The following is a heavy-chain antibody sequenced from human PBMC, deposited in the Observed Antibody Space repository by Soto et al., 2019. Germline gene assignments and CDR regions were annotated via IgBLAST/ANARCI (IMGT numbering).Heavy chain of an antibody. CDR3: AREKGRPYYYGSGNSRLDY. D-gene: IGHD3-10*01. CDR1: GDSVSSNSAA. J-gene: IGHJ4*02. V-gene: IGHV6-1*01. CDR2: TYYRSKWYN. Sequence: SETLSLTCAISGDSVSSNSAAWNWIRQSPSRGLEWLGRTYYRSKWYNDYAVSVKSRITINPDTSKNQFPLQLNSVTPEDTAVYYCAREKGRPYYYGSGNSRLDYWGPGTMVTVYS.